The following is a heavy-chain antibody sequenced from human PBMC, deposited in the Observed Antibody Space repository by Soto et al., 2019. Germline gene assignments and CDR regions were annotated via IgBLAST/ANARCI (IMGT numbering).Heavy chain of an antibody. J-gene: IGHJ4*02. Sequence: QVQLQESGPGLVKPSETLSLTCTVSGGSVSSGSYYWSWIRQPPGKGLEWIGYIYYSGSTNYNPSLNSRVTISVDTSKNQFSLKLSSVTAADTAVYYCARDHGYSYGYWDYWGQGTLVTVSS. CDR1: GGSVSSGSYY. D-gene: IGHD5-18*01. CDR3: ARDHGYSYGYWDY. CDR2: IYYSGST. V-gene: IGHV4-61*01.